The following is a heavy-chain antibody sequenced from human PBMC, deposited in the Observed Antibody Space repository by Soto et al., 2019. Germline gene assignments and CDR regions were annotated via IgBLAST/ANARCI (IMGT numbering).Heavy chain of an antibody. V-gene: IGHV4-39*01. D-gene: IGHD2-15*01. J-gene: IGHJ4*02. CDR1: GGSISSSSYY. CDR2: IYYSGST. CDR3: ARHYMGGSNYFGY. Sequence: SETLSLTCTVSGGSISSSSYYWGWIRQPPGKGLEWIGSIYYSGSTYYNPSLKSRVTISVDTSKNQFSLKLSSVTAADTAVYYCARHYMGGSNYFGYWGQGTLVTVSS.